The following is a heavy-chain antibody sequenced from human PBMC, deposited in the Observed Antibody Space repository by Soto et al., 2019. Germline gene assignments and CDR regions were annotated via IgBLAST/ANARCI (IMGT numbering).Heavy chain of an antibody. CDR1: GFTSNTNG. V-gene: IGHV5-51*01. Sequence: PGESLKISWKGSGFTSNTNGIALVRHMLGKGLEWMGIIYLSDSDTRYSPSFQGQVTTSADKSISTAYLQWTSLKASDTATYYCAAAIGVTESAYFHHWGQGTRVTVSS. CDR3: AAAIGVTESAYFHH. CDR2: IYLSDSDT. D-gene: IGHD6-19*01. J-gene: IGHJ1*01.